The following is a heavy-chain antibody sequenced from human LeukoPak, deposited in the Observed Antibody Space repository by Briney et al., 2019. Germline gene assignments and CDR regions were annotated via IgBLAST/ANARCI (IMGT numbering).Heavy chain of an antibody. J-gene: IGHJ4*02. V-gene: IGHV3-33*01. CDR1: GFTFSSYG. Sequence: GGSLRLSCAASGFTFSSYGMHWVRQAPGKGLEWVAVIWYDGSNKYYADSVKGRFTISRDNSKNTLYLQMNSLRAEDTAVYYCASEIRAAGTPQLWGQGTLVTVSS. CDR3: ASEIRAAGTPQL. D-gene: IGHD6-13*01. CDR2: IWYDGSNK.